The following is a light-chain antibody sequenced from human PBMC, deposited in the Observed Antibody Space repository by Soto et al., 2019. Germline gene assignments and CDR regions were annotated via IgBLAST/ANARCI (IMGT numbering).Light chain of an antibody. V-gene: IGLV1-40*01. Sequence: QAVVTQPPSVSGAPGQRVTISCTGSSSNIGAGYDVHWYQQFPGTAPKLLIYVNRNRPSGVPDRFSGSKSGTSASLAITGLQAEDEADYYCQSYDKTLSVWVFGGGTKLTVL. CDR3: QSYDKTLSVWV. CDR1: SSNIGAGYD. CDR2: VNR. J-gene: IGLJ3*02.